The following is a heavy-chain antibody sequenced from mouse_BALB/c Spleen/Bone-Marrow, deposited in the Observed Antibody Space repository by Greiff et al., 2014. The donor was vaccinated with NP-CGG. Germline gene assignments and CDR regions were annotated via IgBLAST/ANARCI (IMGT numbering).Heavy chain of an antibody. V-gene: IGHV1-54*01. D-gene: IGHD2-13*01. CDR2: INPGSGGT. CDR1: GYAFTNYL. Sequence: VQLQQSGAELVRPGTSVKVSCKASGYAFTNYLIEWVKQRPGQGLEWIGVINPGSGGTNYNEKFKGKATLTADKSSSTAYMQLSRLTSDDSAVYFCARRDYSFAYGGQGTLVTVSA. CDR3: ARRDYSFAY. J-gene: IGHJ3*01.